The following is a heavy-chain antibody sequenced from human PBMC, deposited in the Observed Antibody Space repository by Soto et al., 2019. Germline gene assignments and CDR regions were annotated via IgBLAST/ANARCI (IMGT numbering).Heavy chain of an antibody. Sequence: SETLSLTCTVSGGSISSYYWSWIRQPPGKGLEWIGYIYYSGSTNYNPSLKSRVTISVDTSKNQFSLKLSSVTAADTAVYYCARSYSSSLDYYYYYYMDVWGKGTTVTVSS. CDR2: IYYSGST. J-gene: IGHJ6*03. D-gene: IGHD6-6*01. V-gene: IGHV4-59*01. CDR3: ARSYSSSLDYYYYYYMDV. CDR1: GGSISSYY.